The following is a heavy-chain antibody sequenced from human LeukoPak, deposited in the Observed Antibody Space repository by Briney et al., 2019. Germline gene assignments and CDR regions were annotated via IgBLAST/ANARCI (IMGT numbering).Heavy chain of an antibody. J-gene: IGHJ6*03. CDR1: GGSISSYY. CDR2: IYTSGST. CDR3: ARGVVPAAIIPYYYMDV. D-gene: IGHD2-2*01. V-gene: IGHV4-4*07. Sequence: PSETLSLTCTVPGGSISSYYWSWIRQPAGKGLEWIGRIYTSGSTNYNPSLKSRVTISVDKSKNQFSLKLSSVTAADTAVYYCARGVVPAAIIPYYYMDVWGKGTTVTVSS.